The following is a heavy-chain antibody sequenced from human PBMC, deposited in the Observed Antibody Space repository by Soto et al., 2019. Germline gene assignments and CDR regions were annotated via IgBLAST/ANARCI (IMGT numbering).Heavy chain of an antibody. J-gene: IGHJ3*02. CDR1: GGTFSSYA. CDR3: ATPIGYSYDHDAFDI. D-gene: IGHD5-18*01. V-gene: IGHV1-69*06. CDR2: IIPIFGTA. Sequence: SVKFSCKASGGTFSSYAISWVRQAPGQGLEWMGGIIPIFGTANYAQKFQGRVTITADKSTSTAYMELSSLRSEDTAVYYCATPIGYSYDHDAFDIWGQGTMVTVSS.